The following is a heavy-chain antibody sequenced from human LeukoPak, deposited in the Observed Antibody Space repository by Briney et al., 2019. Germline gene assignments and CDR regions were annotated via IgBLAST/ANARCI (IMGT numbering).Heavy chain of an antibody. V-gene: IGHV1-46*01. Sequence: ASVKVSCKALGYIFISYYIHWVRQAPGQGLEWMGVINPSDGGTNYAQKFQGRVTMTEDTSTDTAYMELSSLRSEDTAVYYCATREADYWGQGTLVTVSS. CDR3: ATREADY. J-gene: IGHJ4*02. CDR2: INPSDGGT. CDR1: GYIFISYY.